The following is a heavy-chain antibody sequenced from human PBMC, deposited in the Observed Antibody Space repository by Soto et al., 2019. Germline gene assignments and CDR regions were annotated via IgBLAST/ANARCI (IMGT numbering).Heavy chain of an antibody. CDR3: AKVLNEGGYSGYELYYYYGMDV. D-gene: IGHD5-12*01. V-gene: IGHV3-30*18. CDR2: ISYDGSNK. J-gene: IGHJ6*02. CDR1: GFTFSSYG. Sequence: GGSLRLSCAASGFTFSSYGRHWVRQAPGKGLEWVAVISYDGSNKYYADSVKGRFTISRDNSKNTLYLQMNSLRAEDTAVYYCAKVLNEGGYSGYELYYYYGMDVWGQGTTVTVSS.